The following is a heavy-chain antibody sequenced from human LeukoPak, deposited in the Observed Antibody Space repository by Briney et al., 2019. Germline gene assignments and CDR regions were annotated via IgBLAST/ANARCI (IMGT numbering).Heavy chain of an antibody. D-gene: IGHD6-13*01. CDR3: AKQRRGEYSSSWPFDY. Sequence: GGSLRLSCAASGLTFSSYAMSWVRQAPGKGLEWVSAISGSGGSTYYADSVKGRFTISRDNSKNTLYLQMNSLRAEDTAVYYCAKQRRGEYSSSWPFDYWGQGTLVAVSS. CDR1: GLTFSSYA. J-gene: IGHJ4*02. CDR2: ISGSGGST. V-gene: IGHV3-23*01.